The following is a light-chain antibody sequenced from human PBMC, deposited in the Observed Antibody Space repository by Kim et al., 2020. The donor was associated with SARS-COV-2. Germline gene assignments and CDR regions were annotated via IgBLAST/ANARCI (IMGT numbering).Light chain of an antibody. J-gene: IGLJ2*01. CDR2: QDY. CDR3: QAWDPYIVV. V-gene: IGLV3-1*01. Sequence: VSPGQTATITCTGDDLGSKSVSWYRQKPGQSPVLIIYQDYRRPSGIPERFSGSNSGNTATLTISGAQTLDEADYYCQAWDPYIVVFGGGTKLTVL. CDR1: DLGSKS.